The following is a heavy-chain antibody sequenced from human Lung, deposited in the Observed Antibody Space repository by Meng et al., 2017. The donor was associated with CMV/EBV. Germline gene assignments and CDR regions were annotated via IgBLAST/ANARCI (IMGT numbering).Heavy chain of an antibody. CDR3: ASGRGYSA. V-gene: IGHV3-7*01. J-gene: IGHJ5*02. Sequence: GESLKISCAASGFTFRSLWMSWVRRAPGKGLEWVANINQDGTEKHYVDSVRGRFTISRDNAKNSLCLQMSSLTVEDTAVYYCASGRGYSAWGQGTLVTVSS. CDR2: INQDGTEK. D-gene: IGHD4-11*01. CDR1: GFTFRSLW.